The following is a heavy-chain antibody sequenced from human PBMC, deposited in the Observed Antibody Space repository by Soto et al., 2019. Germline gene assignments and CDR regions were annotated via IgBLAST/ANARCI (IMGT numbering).Heavy chain of an antibody. J-gene: IGHJ2*01. CDR1: GFTFNTYG. D-gene: IGHD3-22*01. V-gene: IGHV3-33*01. CDR3: ARFFTMIVVVRPWYWHFDL. CDR2: IWYDGSNK. Sequence: PGGSLRLSCAASGFTFNTYGMHWVRQAPGKGLGWVAVIWYDGSNKYYTDSVKGRFTISRDNSKKTLYLQMNSLRAEDTAVYYCARFFTMIVVVRPWYWHFDLWGRGTLVTVSS.